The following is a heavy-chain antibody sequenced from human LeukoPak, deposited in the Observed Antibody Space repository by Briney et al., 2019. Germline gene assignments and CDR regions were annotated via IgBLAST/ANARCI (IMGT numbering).Heavy chain of an antibody. J-gene: IGHJ4*02. D-gene: IGHD1-26*01. CDR1: SGSISSSNW. CDR3: ARAFGSYQYYFDY. Sequence: SETLSLTCAVSSGSISSSNWWSWVRQPPGKGLEWIGEIYHSGSTNYNPSLKSRVTISVDTSKNQFSLKLSSVTAADTAVYYCARAFGSYQYYFDYWGQGTLVTVSS. V-gene: IGHV4-4*02. CDR2: IYHSGST.